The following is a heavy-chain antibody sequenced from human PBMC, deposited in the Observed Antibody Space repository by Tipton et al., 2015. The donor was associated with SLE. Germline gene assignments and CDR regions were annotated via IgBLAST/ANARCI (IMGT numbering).Heavy chain of an antibody. D-gene: IGHD3-3*01. CDR3: SRSVSVYYGMDV. J-gene: IGHJ6*02. Sequence: SLRLSCAASGFTFSSYGMHWVRQAPGKGLEWVAVIWYDGSNKYYADSVKGRFTISRDNSKNTLYLQMNSLRAEDTAVYYCSRSVSVYYGMDVWGQGTTVTVSS. CDR1: GFTFSSYG. CDR2: IWYDGSNK. V-gene: IGHV3-33*01.